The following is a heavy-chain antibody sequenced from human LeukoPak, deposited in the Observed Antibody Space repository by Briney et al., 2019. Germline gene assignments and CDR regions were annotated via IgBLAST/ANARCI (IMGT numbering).Heavy chain of an antibody. Sequence: SETLSLTCTVSGGSISSSSYYWGWIRQPPGKGLEWIGSIYYSGSTYYNPSLKSRVTISVDTSKNQFSLKLSFVTAADTAVYYCARNGGLWFGKINWFDPWGQGTLVTVSS. CDR3: ARNGGLWFGKINWFDP. D-gene: IGHD3-10*01. CDR1: GGSISSSSYY. CDR2: IYYSGST. J-gene: IGHJ5*02. V-gene: IGHV4-39*07.